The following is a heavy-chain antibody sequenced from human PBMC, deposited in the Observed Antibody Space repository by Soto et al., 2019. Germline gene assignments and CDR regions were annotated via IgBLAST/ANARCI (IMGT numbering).Heavy chain of an antibody. D-gene: IGHD3-3*01. J-gene: IGHJ4*02. V-gene: IGHV4-61*01. Sequence: PSETLSLTCTVSGGSVRSGSYYWSWIRQPPGKGLEYIGYLYYSGSTNYNPSLKSRVTISVDTPKNQFSLKLTSVTAADTAIYYCARGQAFWTGYYRMPYYFDYWGQGTLVTVSS. CDR2: LYYSGST. CDR3: ARGQAFWTGYYRMPYYFDY. CDR1: GGSVRSGSYY.